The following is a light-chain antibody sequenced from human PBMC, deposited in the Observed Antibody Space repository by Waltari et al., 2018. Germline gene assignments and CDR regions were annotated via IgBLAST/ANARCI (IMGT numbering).Light chain of an antibody. J-gene: IGLJ3*02. CDR1: SRDVGGYNY. CDR3: SSYARSNKGV. V-gene: IGLV2-8*01. Sequence: QSALTQPPCASGSPGQSVTISWPAPSRDVGGYNYVSWYQQHPGKAPQLLIYEVRKRPSGLPLRFSGSKSGNTASLTVSGLQAEDEADYYCSSYARSNKGVFGGGTKLTVL. CDR2: EVR.